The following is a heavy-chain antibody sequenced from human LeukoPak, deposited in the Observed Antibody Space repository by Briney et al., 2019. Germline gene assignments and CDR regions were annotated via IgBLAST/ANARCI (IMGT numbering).Heavy chain of an antibody. CDR2: INPKSGGT. V-gene: IGHV1-2*02. CDR1: GHTFTGYY. D-gene: IGHD5-12*01. CDR3: ARGDSGYDSDF. Sequence: ASVKVTCKAAGHTFTGYYMHWARQAPGQGLEWMGWINPKSGGTNYAQKFQGRVTMTRDTSISTAYMELSRLRSDDTAVYYCARGDSGYDSDFWGQGTLVTVSS. J-gene: IGHJ4*02.